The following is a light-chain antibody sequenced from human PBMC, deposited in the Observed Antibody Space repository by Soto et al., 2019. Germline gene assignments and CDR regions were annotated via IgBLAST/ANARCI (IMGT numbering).Light chain of an antibody. V-gene: IGLV7-43*01. Sequence: QTVVTQERSLTVSPGGTVTLTCASSTGAVTSGYYPNWFQQKPGQAPRPLIYGTSNKHSWTPARFSGSLLGGKAALTLSGVQPEDEAEYYCLLYYGGAFVFGTGTKLTVL. CDR2: GTS. CDR3: LLYYGGAFV. CDR1: TGAVTSGYY. J-gene: IGLJ1*01.